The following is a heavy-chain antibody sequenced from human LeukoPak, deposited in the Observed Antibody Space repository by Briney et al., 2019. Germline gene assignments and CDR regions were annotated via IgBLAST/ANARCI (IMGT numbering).Heavy chain of an antibody. CDR2: ISGSGGST. CDR3: AKASPLYYDFWSGYYPFDY. D-gene: IGHD3-3*01. J-gene: IGHJ4*02. CDR1: GFTFSSYA. Sequence: PGGSLRLSCAASGFTFSSYAMSWVRQAPGKGLEWVSAISGSGGSTYYADSVKGRFTISRDNSKNTLYLQMNSLRAEDTAVYYCAKASPLYYDFWSGYYPFDYWGQGTLVTVSS. V-gene: IGHV3-23*01.